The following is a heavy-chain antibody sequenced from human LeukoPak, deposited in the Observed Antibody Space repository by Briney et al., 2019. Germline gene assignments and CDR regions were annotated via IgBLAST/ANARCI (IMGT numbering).Heavy chain of an antibody. CDR3: ARDQFSMVVRSAFDI. V-gene: IGHV3-30-3*01. CDR2: ISYEGSNK. Sequence: PGGSLRLSCAASGFTFSSFAMHWVRQAPGKGLEWVAVISYEGSNKYYADSVKGRFTISRDNSKNTLDLQMNSLRAEDTAVYYCARDQFSMVVRSAFDIWGQGTMVTVSS. CDR1: GFTFSSFA. J-gene: IGHJ3*02. D-gene: IGHD3-10*01.